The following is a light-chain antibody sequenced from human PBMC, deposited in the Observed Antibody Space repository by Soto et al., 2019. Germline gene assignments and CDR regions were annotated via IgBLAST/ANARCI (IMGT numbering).Light chain of an antibody. CDR1: SSDVGAYNS. V-gene: IGLV2-8*01. CDR2: EVS. J-gene: IGLJ1*01. Sequence: QSALTQPPSASGSPGQSVTISCTGTSSDVGAYNSVSWYQQHPGKAPQLMIYEVSKRPSGVPDRFSGSKSGNTASLTVSGLQTEDEADYYCSSYGGNNMVVFGPGTKLTVL. CDR3: SSYGGNNMVV.